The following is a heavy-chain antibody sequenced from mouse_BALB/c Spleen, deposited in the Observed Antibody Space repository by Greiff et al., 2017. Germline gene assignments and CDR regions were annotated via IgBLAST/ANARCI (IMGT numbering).Heavy chain of an antibody. V-gene: IGHV5-9-4*01. CDR2: ISSGGSYT. CDR1: GFTFSSYA. CDR3: ARYYRYDGEYYFDY. D-gene: IGHD2-14*01. J-gene: IGHJ2*01. Sequence: VQLKESGGGLVKPGGSLKLSCAASGFTFSSYAMSWVRQSPEKRLEWVAEISSGGSYTYYPDTVTGRFTISRDNAKNTLYLEMSSLRSEDTAMYYCARYYRYDGEYYFDYWGQGTTLTVSS.